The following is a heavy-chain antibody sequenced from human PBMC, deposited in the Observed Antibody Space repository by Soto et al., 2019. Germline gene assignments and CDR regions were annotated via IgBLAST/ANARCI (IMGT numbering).Heavy chain of an antibody. Sequence: GGSLRLSCAASGFTFSSYAMSWVRQAPGKGLEWVSAISGSGGSTYYADSVKGRFTISRDNSKNTLYLQMNSLRAEDTAVYYCAKAVAVAGTEGVFYYYYYGMDVWGQGTTVTV. CDR1: GFTFSSYA. V-gene: IGHV3-23*01. D-gene: IGHD6-19*01. CDR3: AKAVAVAGTEGVFYYYYYGMDV. J-gene: IGHJ6*02. CDR2: ISGSGGST.